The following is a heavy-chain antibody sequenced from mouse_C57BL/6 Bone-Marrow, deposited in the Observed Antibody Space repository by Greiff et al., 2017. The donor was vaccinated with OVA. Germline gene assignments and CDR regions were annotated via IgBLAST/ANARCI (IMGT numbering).Heavy chain of an antibody. Sequence: QVQLQQPGAELVRPGTSVKLSCKASGYTFTSFWMPWVKQRPAQGLDWIGVIDPSDSYTNYNQKFMGKATLTVDTSSSTAYMQLSSLTSEDSAVYYCARCVPCDYWGQGTTLTVSS. V-gene: IGHV1-59*01. J-gene: IGHJ2*01. CDR2: IDPSDSYT. CDR1: GYTFTSFW. CDR3: ARCVPCDY.